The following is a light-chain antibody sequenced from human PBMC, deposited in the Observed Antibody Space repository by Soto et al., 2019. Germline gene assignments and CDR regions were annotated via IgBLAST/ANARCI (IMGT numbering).Light chain of an antibody. CDR3: QQYNSYSPLT. J-gene: IGKJ4*01. CDR2: DAY. V-gene: IGKV1-5*01. Sequence: DIQMTQSPSSLSASVGDRVTITCRASQSISSWLAWYQQKPGKAPKLLIFDAYSLESGVPSRFSGSRSGTEFTLTITSLQPDDYATYYCQQYNSYSPLTLGGGTKVDTK. CDR1: QSISSW.